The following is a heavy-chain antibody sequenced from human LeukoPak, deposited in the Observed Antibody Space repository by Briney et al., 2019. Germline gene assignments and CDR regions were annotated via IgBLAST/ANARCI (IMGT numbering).Heavy chain of an antibody. CDR3: ARDTPSFRGDIDY. CDR1: GYSFTGYY. CDR2: INPSGGST. J-gene: IGHJ4*02. V-gene: IGHV1-46*01. D-gene: IGHD2-15*01. Sequence: ASVKVSCKASGYSFTGYYIHWVRQAPGQGLEWMGIINPSGGSTSYAQKFQGRVTMTRDMSTSTVYMELSSLRSEDTAVYYCARDTPSFRGDIDYWGQGTLVTVSS.